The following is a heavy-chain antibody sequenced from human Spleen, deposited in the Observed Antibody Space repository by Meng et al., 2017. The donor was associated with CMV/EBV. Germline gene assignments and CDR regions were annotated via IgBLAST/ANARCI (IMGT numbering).Heavy chain of an antibody. J-gene: IGHJ4*02. Sequence: QVQLVESGGGLVKPGGALRLSCAASGFTFSDYYMSWIRQAPGKGLEWVSYISSSSSYTNYADSVKGRFTISRDNAKNSLYLQMNSLRAEDTAVYYCAGEVDSSGKYHYWGQGTLGTVGS. CDR2: ISSSSSYT. CDR1: GFTFSDYY. CDR3: AGEVDSSGKYHY. D-gene: IGHD6-19*01. V-gene: IGHV3-11*06.